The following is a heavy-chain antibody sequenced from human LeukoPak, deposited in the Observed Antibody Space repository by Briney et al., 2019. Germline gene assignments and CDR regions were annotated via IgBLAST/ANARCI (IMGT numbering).Heavy chain of an antibody. CDR1: GFTFGNFW. V-gene: IGHV3-7*01. D-gene: IGHD2-8*02. Sequence: GGSLRLSRAASGFTFGNFWMSWVRQAPGRGLQWVASMKGDASLIYYVDSVKGRFTISRDNARNSLYLQMNSLRVEDTAVYYCARLFGGVTTFDYWGQGALVTVSS. CDR2: MKGDASLI. J-gene: IGHJ4*02. CDR3: ARLFGGVTTFDY.